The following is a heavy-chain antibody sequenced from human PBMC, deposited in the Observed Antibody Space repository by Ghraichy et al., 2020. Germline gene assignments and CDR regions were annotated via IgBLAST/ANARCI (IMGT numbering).Heavy chain of an antibody. CDR1: GGSVSSGSYY. CDR2: IYYSGST. Sequence: SETLSLTCTVSGGSVSSGSYYWSWIRQHPGKGLEWIGYIYYSGSTYYNPSLKSRVTISVDTSKNQFSLKLSSVTAADTAVYYCAGDRSEQGHYYFDYWGQGTLVTVSS. J-gene: IGHJ4*02. D-gene: IGHD3-10*01. CDR3: AGDRSEQGHYYFDY. V-gene: IGHV4-31*03.